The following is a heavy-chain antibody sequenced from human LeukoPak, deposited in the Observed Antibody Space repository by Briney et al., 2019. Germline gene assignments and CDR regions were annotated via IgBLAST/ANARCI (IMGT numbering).Heavy chain of an antibody. D-gene: IGHD3-10*01. V-gene: IGHV1-2*02. CDR3: ARDMNYYGSGSYWANFVY. CDR1: GYTFTGYY. CDR2: INPNSGGT. J-gene: IGHJ4*02. Sequence: ASVKVSCKASGYTFTGYYMHWVRRAPGQGLEWMGWINPNSGGTNYAQKFQGRVTMTRDTSISTAYMELSRLRSDDTAVYYCARDMNYYGSGSYWANFVYWGQGTLVTVSS.